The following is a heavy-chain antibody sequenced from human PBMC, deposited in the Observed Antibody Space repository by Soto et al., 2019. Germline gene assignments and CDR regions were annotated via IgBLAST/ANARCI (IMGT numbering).Heavy chain of an antibody. CDR1: VFTVSSNY. Sequence: EVQLVESGGGLVQPGGSLRLSCAASVFTVSSNYMSWVRQAPGKGLEWVSVIYSGGSTYYADSVKGRFTISRHNSKNTLYLQMNSLRAEDTAVYYCAREGGILTGYGPPFDAFDIWGQGTMVTVSS. J-gene: IGHJ3*02. CDR3: AREGGILTGYGPPFDAFDI. D-gene: IGHD3-9*01. V-gene: IGHV3-53*04. CDR2: IYSGGST.